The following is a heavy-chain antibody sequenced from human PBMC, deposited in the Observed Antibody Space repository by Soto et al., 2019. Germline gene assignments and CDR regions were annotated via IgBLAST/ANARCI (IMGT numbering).Heavy chain of an antibody. J-gene: IGHJ5*02. CDR2: ISYSGST. CDR1: GGSISSYY. D-gene: IGHD3-22*01. CDR3: ASLRSGYYQNWFDP. Sequence: PSETLSLTCTVSGGSISSYYWNWIRQPPGKGLEWIGNISYSGSTNYNPSLKSRVTISVDTSKNQFSLKLSSVTAADTAVYYCASLRSGYYQNWFDPWGQGTLVTVSS. V-gene: IGHV4-59*08.